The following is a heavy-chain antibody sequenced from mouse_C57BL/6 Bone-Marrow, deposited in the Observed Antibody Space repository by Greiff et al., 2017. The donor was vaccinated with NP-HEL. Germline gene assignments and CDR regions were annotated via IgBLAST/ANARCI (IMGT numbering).Heavy chain of an antibody. CDR3: ARRGSRQLRLPWFAY. D-gene: IGHD3-2*02. CDR1: GYTFTSYW. J-gene: IGHJ3*01. V-gene: IGHV1-55*01. Sequence: QVQLQQPGAELVKPGASVKMSCKASGYTFTSYWITWVKQRPGQGLEWIGDIYPGSGSTNYNEKFKSKATLTVDTSSSTAYMQLSSLTSEDSAVYYCARRGSRQLRLPWFAYWGQGTLVTVSA. CDR2: IYPGSGST.